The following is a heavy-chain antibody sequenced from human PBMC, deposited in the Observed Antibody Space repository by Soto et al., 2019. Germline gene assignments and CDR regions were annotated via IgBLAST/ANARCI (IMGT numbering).Heavy chain of an antibody. J-gene: IGHJ6*03. CDR1: GTDISRYL. D-gene: IGHD2-15*01. CDR2: IYYSGST. CDR3: ARRIVSREMYAMDI. V-gene: IGHV4-59*01. Sequence: LISTNAGTDISRYLPTWTRKTPGKVLEWIGFIYYSGSTDFNPSLKSRVNISLDTSKNQFSLKVSSVTAADTAVYYCARRIVSREMYAMDI.